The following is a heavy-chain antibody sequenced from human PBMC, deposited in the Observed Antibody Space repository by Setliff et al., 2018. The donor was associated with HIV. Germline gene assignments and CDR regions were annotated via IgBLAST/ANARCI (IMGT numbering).Heavy chain of an antibody. J-gene: IGHJ3*02. Sequence: SVKVSCKASGDTFNNCAVTWVRQAPGQGLEWMGGINPLFGTTNYAHNFQGRLTITTDQIMSTAYMELTSLRSEDTAVYYCARDRTGYSYGNDAFDIWGQGTMVTVSS. V-gene: IGHV1-69*05. D-gene: IGHD5-18*01. CDR2: INPLFGTT. CDR3: ARDRTGYSYGNDAFDI. CDR1: GDTFNNCA.